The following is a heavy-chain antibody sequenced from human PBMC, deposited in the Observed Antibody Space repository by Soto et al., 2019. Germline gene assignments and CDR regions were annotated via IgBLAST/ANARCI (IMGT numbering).Heavy chain of an antibody. J-gene: IGHJ3*02. Sequence: SETLSLTCTVSGGSISSYYWSWIRQPPGKGLEWIGYIYYSGSTNYNPSLKSRVTISVDTSKNQFSLKLSSVTAADTAVYYCARVVKDFWSGHTRKTHDAFDIWGQGTMVTVSS. D-gene: IGHD3-3*01. CDR2: IYYSGST. V-gene: IGHV4-59*01. CDR1: GGSISSYY. CDR3: ARVVKDFWSGHTRKTHDAFDI.